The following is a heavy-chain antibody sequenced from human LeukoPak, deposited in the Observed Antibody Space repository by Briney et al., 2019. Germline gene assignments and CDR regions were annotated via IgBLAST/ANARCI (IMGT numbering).Heavy chain of an antibody. Sequence: GGSLRLSCVASGFNFSSFAMSWVRQAPGKGLEWVSAITSSGSTDYTHYADSVKGRFTISRDNSKNTLYLEMNSLRAEDTAVYYCAKPPHGSGWYTDNWFDPWGQGTRVTVSS. CDR2: ITSSGSTDYT. CDR3: AKPPHGSGWYTDNWFDP. V-gene: IGHV3-23*05. J-gene: IGHJ5*02. CDR1: GFNFSSFA. D-gene: IGHD6-19*01.